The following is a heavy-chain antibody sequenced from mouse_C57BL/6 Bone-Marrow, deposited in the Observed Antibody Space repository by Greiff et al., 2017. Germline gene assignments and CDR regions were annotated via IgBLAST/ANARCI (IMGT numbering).Heavy chain of an antibody. CDR2: INPNNGGT. D-gene: IGHD3-2*02. CDR1: GYTFTDYN. V-gene: IGHV1-18*01. J-gene: IGHJ1*03. Sequence: VQLQQSGPELVKPGASVKIPCKASGYTFTDYNMDWVKQSHGKSLEWIGYINPNNGGTIYNQKFKGKATLTVDKSSSTAYMELRSLTAEDTAVYYWASSGETRGYFDVWGTGTTVTVSS. CDR3: ASSGETRGYFDV.